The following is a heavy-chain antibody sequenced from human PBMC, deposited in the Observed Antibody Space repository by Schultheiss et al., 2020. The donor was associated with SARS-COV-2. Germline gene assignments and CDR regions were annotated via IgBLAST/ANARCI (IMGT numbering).Heavy chain of an antibody. Sequence: GESLKISCAASEFTFGSYVMSWVRQAPGKGLKWVSTIGASGGSTYYADSVKGRFTISRDNAKNSLFLQMNSLRVEDTAVYYCAGPTGRYPGADYWGQGTLVTVSS. V-gene: IGHV3-23*01. CDR1: EFTFGSYV. CDR2: IGASGGST. J-gene: IGHJ4*02. CDR3: AGPTGRYPGADY. D-gene: IGHD1-26*01.